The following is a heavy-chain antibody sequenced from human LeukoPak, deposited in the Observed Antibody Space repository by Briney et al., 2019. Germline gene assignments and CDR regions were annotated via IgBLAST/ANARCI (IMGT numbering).Heavy chain of an antibody. D-gene: IGHD4-17*01. V-gene: IGHV4-39*01. Sequence: PGGSLRLSCAASGFIFTNYFMSWIRQPPGKGLEWIGSIYSSGSTYYNPSLKSRVTISVDTSKNQFSLKLTSVTAADTAVYYCARHYGPWGQGTLVTVSS. CDR3: ARHYGP. J-gene: IGHJ5*02. CDR2: IYSSGST. CDR1: GFIFTNYF.